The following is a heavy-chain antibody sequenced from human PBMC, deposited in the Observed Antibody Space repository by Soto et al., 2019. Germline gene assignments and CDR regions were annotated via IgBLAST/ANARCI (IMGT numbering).Heavy chain of an antibody. Sequence: SETLSLTCTVSGGSISSYYWSWIRQPPGKGLEWIGYIYYSGSTNYNPSLKSRVTISVDTSKNQFSLKLSSVTAADTAVYYCARIHDYGDYALDYWVQGTLVTVSS. CDR1: GGSISSYY. V-gene: IGHV4-59*01. CDR3: ARIHDYGDYALDY. J-gene: IGHJ4*02. CDR2: IYYSGST. D-gene: IGHD4-17*01.